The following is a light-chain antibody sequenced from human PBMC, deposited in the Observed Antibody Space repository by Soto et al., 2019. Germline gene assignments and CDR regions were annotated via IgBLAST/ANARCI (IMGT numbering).Light chain of an antibody. CDR1: QDINVY. Sequence: DIQMTQSPSSLSASIGDTVTITCRASQDINVYLNWYQQKPGEVPKLLIYSASTLHSGVPSRFTGSESETDFTLTVSSLQPEDFATYYCQHGYVAPYSFGQGTKVDI. CDR3: QHGYVAPYS. V-gene: IGKV1-39*01. CDR2: SAS. J-gene: IGKJ2*03.